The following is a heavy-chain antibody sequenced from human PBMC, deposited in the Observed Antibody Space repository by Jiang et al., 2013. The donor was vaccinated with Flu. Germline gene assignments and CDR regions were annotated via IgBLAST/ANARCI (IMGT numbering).Heavy chain of an antibody. J-gene: IGHJ4*02. CDR1: GGTFSSYA. Sequence: SSVKVSCKASGGTFSSYAISWVRQAPGQGLEWMGGIIPIFGTANYAQKFQGRVTITADESTSTAYMELSSLRSEDTAVYYCAYGDGLHSSGWYPWYYFDYWGQGTLVTVSS. D-gene: IGHD6-19*01. V-gene: IGHV1-69*01. CDR3: AYGDGLHSSGWYPWYYFDY. CDR2: IIPIFGTA.